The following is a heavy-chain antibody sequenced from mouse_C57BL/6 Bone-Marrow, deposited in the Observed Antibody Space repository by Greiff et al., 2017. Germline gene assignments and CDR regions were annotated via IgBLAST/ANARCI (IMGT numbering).Heavy chain of an antibody. D-gene: IGHD4-1*01. CDR3: ARSRWAWFAY. J-gene: IGHJ3*01. CDR2: IYPGDGDT. V-gene: IGHV1-82*01. CDR1: GYAFSSSW. Sequence: QVQLQQSGPELVKPGASVKISCKASGYAFSSSWMNWVKQRPGKGLEWIGRIYPGDGDTNYNGKFKGKATLTADKSSSTAYMQRSSLTSEDSAVYFCARSRWAWFAYWGQGTLVTVSA.